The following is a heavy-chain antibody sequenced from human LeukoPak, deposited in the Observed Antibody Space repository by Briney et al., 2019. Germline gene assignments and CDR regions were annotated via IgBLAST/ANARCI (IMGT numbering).Heavy chain of an antibody. V-gene: IGHV3-48*03. Sequence: PGGSLRLSCAASGFIFSSYEMNWVRQAPGKGLEWVSYISSSGSTIYYADSVKGRFTISRDNAKNSLYLQMNSLRAEETAVYYCAKERSRGGDCLDYWGQGTLVTVSS. CDR1: GFIFSSYE. J-gene: IGHJ4*02. CDR3: AKERSRGGDCLDY. D-gene: IGHD2-21*02. CDR2: ISSSGSTI.